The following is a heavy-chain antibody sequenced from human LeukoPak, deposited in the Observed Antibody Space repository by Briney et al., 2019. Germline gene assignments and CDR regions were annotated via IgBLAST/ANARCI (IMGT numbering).Heavy chain of an antibody. V-gene: IGHV1-2*02. CDR1: GYTFTAYF. CDR2: INPNSGGT. Sequence: ASVKVSCKASGYTFTAYFMHWVRQAPGQGLEWMGWINPNSGGTNYAQKFQGRVTVTRDTSLSTAYKELSRLGSDDTAVYYCARNYLSGRNQIDYWGQGTLVTVSS. CDR3: ARNYLSGRNQIDY. D-gene: IGHD3-10*01. J-gene: IGHJ4*02.